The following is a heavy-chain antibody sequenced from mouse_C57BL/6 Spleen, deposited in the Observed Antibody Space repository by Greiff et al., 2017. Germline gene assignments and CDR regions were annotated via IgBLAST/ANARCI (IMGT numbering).Heavy chain of an antibody. D-gene: IGHD2-13*01. Sequence: QVQLQQPGAELVRPGSSVKLSCKASGYTFTSYWMHWVKQRPIQGLEWIGKIDPSDSETHYNQKFKDKATLTVDKSSSTAYMQRSSLTSEDSAVYYCARGGDDPYYFGCWGQGTTLTVSS. J-gene: IGHJ2*01. CDR2: IDPSDSET. CDR1: GYTFTSYW. CDR3: ARGGDDPYYFGC. V-gene: IGHV1-52*01.